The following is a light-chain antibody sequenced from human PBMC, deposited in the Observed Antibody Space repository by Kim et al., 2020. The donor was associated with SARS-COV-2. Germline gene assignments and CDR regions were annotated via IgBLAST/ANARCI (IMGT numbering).Light chain of an antibody. J-gene: IGKJ1*01. Sequence: VAASASIPCRASQSIISWLAWYQQNPGKSPKLLIYHASILESGVPSRFSGSGSGTEFILTISSLQPDDCATYHCQQYTSYSWTFGKGTKVDIK. CDR3: QQYTSYSWT. CDR2: HAS. V-gene: IGKV1-5*01. CDR1: QSIISW.